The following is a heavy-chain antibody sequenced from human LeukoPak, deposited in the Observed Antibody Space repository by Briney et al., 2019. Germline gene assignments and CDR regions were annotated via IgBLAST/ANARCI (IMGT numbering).Heavy chain of an antibody. CDR2: IYTSGST. Sequence: SETLSLTCTVSGGSISSGSSYWSWIRQPAGKGLEWIGRIYTSGSTNSNPSLKSRVTISVDTSKNQFSLKLSSVTAADTAVYYCARGRDYYDSSGYYLPYHDAFDIWGQGTMVTVSS. V-gene: IGHV4-61*02. D-gene: IGHD3-22*01. CDR3: ARGRDYYDSSGYYLPYHDAFDI. J-gene: IGHJ3*02. CDR1: GGSISSGSSY.